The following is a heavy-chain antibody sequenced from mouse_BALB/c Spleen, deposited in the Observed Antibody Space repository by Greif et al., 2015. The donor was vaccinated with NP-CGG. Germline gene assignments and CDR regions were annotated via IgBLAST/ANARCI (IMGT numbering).Heavy chain of an antibody. CDR3: TTGFAY. V-gene: IGHV6-6*02. CDR1: GFTFSNYW. CDR2: IRLKSNNYAT. J-gene: IGHJ3*01. Sequence: DVQLVESGGGLVQPGGSMKLSCVASGFTFSNYWMNWVRQSPEKGLEWVAEIRLKSNNYATHYAESVKGRFTISRDDSKSSFYLQMNNLRAEDTGIYYCTTGFAYWGQGTLVTVSA.